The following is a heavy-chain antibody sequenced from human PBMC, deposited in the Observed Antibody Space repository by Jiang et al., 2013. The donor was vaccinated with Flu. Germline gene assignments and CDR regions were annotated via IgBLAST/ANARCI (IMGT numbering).Heavy chain of an antibody. J-gene: IGHJ3*02. CDR3: ASAGLGDAFDI. V-gene: IGHV4-61*01. CDR2: IYYSGST. CDR1: GGSVSSGSYY. D-gene: IGHD6-19*01. Sequence: LLKPSETLSLTCTVSGGSVSSGSYYWSWIRQPPGKGLEWIGYIYYSGSTNYNPSLKSRVTISVDTSKNQFSLKLSSVTAADTAVYYCASAGLGDAFDIWGQGTMVTVSS.